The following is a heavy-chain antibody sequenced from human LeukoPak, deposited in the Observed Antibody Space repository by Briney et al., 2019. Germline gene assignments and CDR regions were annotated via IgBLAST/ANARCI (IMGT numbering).Heavy chain of an antibody. CDR1: GFTFTSYA. CDR3: AKDPGDYDFYYMDV. D-gene: IGHD3-3*01. V-gene: IGHV3-23*01. Sequence: GGSLRLSCAASGFTFTSYAMSWVRQAPGKGREWVSAISGRGANTYYADSVKGRFAISRDNSKNTLYLQMNSLRAEDTAVYYCAKDPGDYDFYYMDVWGKGTTVTVSS. J-gene: IGHJ6*03. CDR2: ISGRGANT.